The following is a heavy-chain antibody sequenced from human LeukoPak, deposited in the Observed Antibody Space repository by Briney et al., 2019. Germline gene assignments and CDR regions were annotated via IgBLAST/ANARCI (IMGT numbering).Heavy chain of an antibody. J-gene: IGHJ3*02. V-gene: IGHV1-69*13. CDR3: ARVRDGYNDAYDI. D-gene: IGHD5-24*01. Sequence: SVKVSCKASGGTFSSYAISWVRQAPGQGLEWMGGIIPIFGTANYAQKFQGRVTITADESTSTAYMELSSLRSEDTAVYYCARVRDGYNDAYDIWGQGTMVTVSS. CDR2: IIPIFGTA. CDR1: GGTFSSYA.